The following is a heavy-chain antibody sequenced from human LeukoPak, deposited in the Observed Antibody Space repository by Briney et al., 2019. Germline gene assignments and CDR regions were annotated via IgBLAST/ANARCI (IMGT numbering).Heavy chain of an antibody. D-gene: IGHD6-19*01. V-gene: IGHV3-64*01. Sequence: GGSLRLSCAASGFTFSTYSMNWVRQAPGKGLEYVSAISSNGGSTYYANSVKGIFTISRDNSKNTLYLQMGSLRAEDMAVYYCARVGHSSGWYPPYDYWGQGTLVTVSS. CDR3: ARVGHSSGWYPPYDY. CDR2: ISSNGGST. J-gene: IGHJ4*02. CDR1: GFTFSTYS.